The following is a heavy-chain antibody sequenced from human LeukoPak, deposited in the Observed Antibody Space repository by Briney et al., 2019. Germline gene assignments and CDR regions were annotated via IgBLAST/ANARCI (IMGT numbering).Heavy chain of an antibody. CDR1: GFTFSSYW. CDR3: ARETLGYCSGGSCYAFDY. J-gene: IGHJ4*02. D-gene: IGHD2-15*01. Sequence: GGSLRLSCAASGFTFSSYWMSWVRQAPGKGLEWMANIKQDGSEKYYVDSVKGRFTISRDNAKNSLYLQMNSLRAEDTAVYYCARETLGYCSGGSCYAFDYWGQGTLVTVSS. CDR2: IKQDGSEK. V-gene: IGHV3-7*01.